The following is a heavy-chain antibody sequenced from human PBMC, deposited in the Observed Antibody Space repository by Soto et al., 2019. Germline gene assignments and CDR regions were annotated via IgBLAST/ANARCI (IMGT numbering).Heavy chain of an antibody. J-gene: IGHJ3*02. CDR2: ISSSSSTI. Sequence: GSLRLSCAASGFTFSSYSMNWVRQAPGKGLEWVSYISSSSSTIYYADSVKGRFTISRDNAKNSLYLQMDSLRAEDTAVYYCARDLPLTGAFDIWGQGTMVTVSS. CDR1: GFTFSSYS. V-gene: IGHV3-48*01. CDR3: ARDLPLTGAFDI.